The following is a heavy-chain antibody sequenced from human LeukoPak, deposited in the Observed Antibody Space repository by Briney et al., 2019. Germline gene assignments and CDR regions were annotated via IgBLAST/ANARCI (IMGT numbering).Heavy chain of an antibody. Sequence: GGSLILSCAASGFTVSSNYMSWVRQAPGEGLEWVSVIYSGGSTYYADSVKGRFTISRDNSKNTLYLQMNSLRAEDTAVYYCARISSYDSDDYWGQGTLVTVSS. D-gene: IGHD3-22*01. CDR3: ARISSYDSDDY. V-gene: IGHV3-66*01. J-gene: IGHJ4*02. CDR2: IYSGGST. CDR1: GFTVSSNY.